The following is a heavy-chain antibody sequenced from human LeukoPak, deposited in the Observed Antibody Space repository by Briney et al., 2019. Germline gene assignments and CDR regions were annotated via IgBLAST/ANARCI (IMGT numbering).Heavy chain of an antibody. CDR2: TFQGGGEI. Sequence: GGSLGLSCAASGFTFSDFAMIWVRQPPGKGLEWVSSTFQGGGEIHYADSVRGRFTISRDNSRSTLFLQMSSLRGEDTAIYYCATYRQVMLPFESWGQGTLVTVSS. CDR3: ATYRQVMLPFES. D-gene: IGHD5-18*01. CDR1: GFTFSDFA. V-gene: IGHV3-23*01. J-gene: IGHJ4*02.